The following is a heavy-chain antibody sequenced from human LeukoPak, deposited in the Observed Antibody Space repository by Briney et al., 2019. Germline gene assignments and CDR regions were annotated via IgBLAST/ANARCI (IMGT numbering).Heavy chain of an antibody. D-gene: IGHD3-22*01. CDR2: IIPIFGTA. J-gene: IGHJ4*02. CDR1: GYTFTSYG. V-gene: IGHV1-69*06. Sequence: GASVKVSCKASGYTFTSYGISWVRQAPGQGLECMGGIIPIFGTANYAQKFQGRVTITADKSTSTAYMELSSLRSEDTAVYYCASGTKTYYYDSSSATQLDYWGQGTLVTVSS. CDR3: ASGTKTYYYDSSSATQLDY.